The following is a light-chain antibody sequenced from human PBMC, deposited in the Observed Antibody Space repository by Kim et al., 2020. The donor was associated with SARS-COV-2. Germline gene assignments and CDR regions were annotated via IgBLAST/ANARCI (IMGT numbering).Light chain of an antibody. CDR2: GAS. Sequence: PGERATRSCRATQSVSYSCLAWYKQKPGQAPRLRIYGASSRATGLPDRFSGSGSGTDFTLTISRLEAEDFAVYYCQQNGTSPCTFGQGTKVDIK. V-gene: IGKV3-20*01. CDR3: QQNGTSPCT. CDR1: QSVSYSC. J-gene: IGKJ1*01.